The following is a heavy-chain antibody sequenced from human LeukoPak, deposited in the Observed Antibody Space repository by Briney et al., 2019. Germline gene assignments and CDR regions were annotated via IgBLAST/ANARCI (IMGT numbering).Heavy chain of an antibody. CDR1: GGSISSSSYY. J-gene: IGHJ4*02. D-gene: IGHD5-24*01. CDR2: IYYSGST. CDR3: ASGLRRDGTNNPYYFDY. V-gene: IGHV4-39*07. Sequence: SETLSLTCTVSGGSISSSSYYWGWIRQPPGKGLEWIGSIYYSGSTYYNPSLKSRVTISVDTSKNQFSLKLSSVTAADTAVYYCASGLRRDGTNNPYYFDYWGQGTLVTVSS.